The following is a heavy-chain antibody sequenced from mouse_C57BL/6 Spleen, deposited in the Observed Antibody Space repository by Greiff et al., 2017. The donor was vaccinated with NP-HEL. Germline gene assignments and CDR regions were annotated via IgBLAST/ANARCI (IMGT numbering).Heavy chain of an antibody. Sequence: VKLMESGAELAKPGASVKLSCKASGYTFTSYWMHWVKQRPGQGLEWIGYINPSSGYTKYNQKFKDKATLTADKSSSTAYMQLSSLTYEDSAVYYCARSITTVEGPFAYWGQGTLVTVSA. CDR1: GYTFTSYW. CDR3: ARSITTVEGPFAY. J-gene: IGHJ3*01. D-gene: IGHD1-1*01. CDR2: INPSSGYT. V-gene: IGHV1-7*01.